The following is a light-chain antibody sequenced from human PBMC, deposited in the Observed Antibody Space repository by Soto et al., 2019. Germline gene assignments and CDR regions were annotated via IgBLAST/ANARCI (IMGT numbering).Light chain of an antibody. CDR3: QHSFSNPYT. V-gene: IGKV1-39*01. Sequence: DIQMTQSPSSLSASVGDRVTITCRASQTISTYLNWYQHKPGTAPKLLIYGASSLQSGVPSRFSGIGSGTDFTLTINSPQPEDFATYYCQHSFSNPYTFGQGTKLEI. CDR2: GAS. CDR1: QTISTY. J-gene: IGKJ2*01.